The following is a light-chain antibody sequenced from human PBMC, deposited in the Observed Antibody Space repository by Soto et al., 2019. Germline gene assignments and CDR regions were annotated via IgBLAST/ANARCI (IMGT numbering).Light chain of an antibody. CDR3: SSYAGTPVV. J-gene: IGLJ1*01. V-gene: IGLV2-8*01. CDR1: SSDVGGYNY. Sequence: QSALTQPPSASGSPGQSVTVSCTGTSSDVGGYNYVSWYQQHPDKAPKLMIYDVNQRPSGVPDRFSGSKSGNTASLTVSGLQAEDEADYYCSSYAGTPVVFGTGTKVTVL. CDR2: DVN.